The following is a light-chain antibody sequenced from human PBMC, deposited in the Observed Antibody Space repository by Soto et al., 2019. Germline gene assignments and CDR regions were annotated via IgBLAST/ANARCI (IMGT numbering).Light chain of an antibody. CDR1: QSISIW. Sequence: DIHMTQSPSTLSASVGDRVTITCRASQSISIWLAWYQQKPGKAPNLLIYKTSSLETGVPSRFSGSGSGTEFTLTISSLQPDDFATYYCQLWHDYSWTFGQGTKVEVK. J-gene: IGKJ1*01. CDR2: KTS. CDR3: QLWHDYSWT. V-gene: IGKV1-5*03.